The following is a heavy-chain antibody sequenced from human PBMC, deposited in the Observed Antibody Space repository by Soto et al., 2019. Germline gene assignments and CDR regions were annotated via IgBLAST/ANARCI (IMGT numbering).Heavy chain of an antibody. Sequence: SETLSLTCAVYGGSFSGYYWSWIRQPPGKGLEWIGEINHSGSTNYNPSLKSRVTISVDTSKNQFSLKLSSVTAADTAVYYCARNRAAAGSYYFDYWGQGTLVTVSS. V-gene: IGHV4-34*01. CDR3: ARNRAAAGSYYFDY. J-gene: IGHJ4*02. D-gene: IGHD6-13*01. CDR2: INHSGST. CDR1: GGSFSGYY.